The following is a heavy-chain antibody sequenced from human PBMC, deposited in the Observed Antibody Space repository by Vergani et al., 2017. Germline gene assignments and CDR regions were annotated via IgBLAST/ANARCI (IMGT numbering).Heavy chain of an antibody. V-gene: IGHV1-69*13. D-gene: IGHD4-17*01. CDR3: ASASTETSYYYDGMDV. J-gene: IGHJ6*02. Sequence: QVQLVQSGAEVKKPGSSVKVSCKASVGTFSSYAISWVRQAPGQGLEWMGRIIPIFGTANYAQKFQGRVTITADESTSTAYMELSSLRAEDTAVYYCASASTETSYYYDGMDVWGQGTTVTVSS. CDR2: IIPIFGTA. CDR1: VGTFSSYA.